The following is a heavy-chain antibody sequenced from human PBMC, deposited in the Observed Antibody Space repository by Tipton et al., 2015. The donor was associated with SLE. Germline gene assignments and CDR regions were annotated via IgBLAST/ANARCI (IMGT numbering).Heavy chain of an antibody. Sequence: TLSLTCSVSGGSIRGHYWSWIRQLPGKGLEWIGSISFSGNTYYNPSLESRVTISVDTSKNQYSLKLSSVTAADTAVYYCARQGPYYYDSSGYYSGAFDIWGQGTMVTVSP. D-gene: IGHD3-22*01. CDR2: ISFSGNT. V-gene: IGHV4-59*08. J-gene: IGHJ3*02. CDR1: GGSIRGHY. CDR3: ARQGPYYYDSSGYYSGAFDI.